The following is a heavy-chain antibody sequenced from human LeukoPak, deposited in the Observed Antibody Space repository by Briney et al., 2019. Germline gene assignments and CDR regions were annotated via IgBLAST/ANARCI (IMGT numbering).Heavy chain of an antibody. CDR1: GGSISSYY. D-gene: IGHD3/OR15-3a*01. J-gene: IGHJ4*02. CDR2: IYYSGST. CDR3: ARATLDWSMGGYFDY. V-gene: IGHV4-59*01. Sequence: SETLSLTWTVSGGSISSYYWSWIRQPPGKGLEWTGYIYYSGSTNYTPSLKSRVTISVDTSKNQFSLKLSSVTAADTAVYYCARATLDWSMGGYFDYWGQGTLVTLSS.